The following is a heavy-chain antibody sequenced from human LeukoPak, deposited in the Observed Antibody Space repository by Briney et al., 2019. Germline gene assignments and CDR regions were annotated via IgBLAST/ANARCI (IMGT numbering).Heavy chain of an antibody. Sequence: GGSLRLSCAASGFTFSSYGMHWVRQAPGKGLEWVASIRYDGSNKYYADSVKGRFTISRDNSNNTLYLQMNSLTTEDTAVYYCTKGLRAAAGAHYYYYGFGVDVWGKGTTVSISS. D-gene: IGHD6-13*01. CDR1: GFTFSSYG. CDR3: TKGLRAAAGAHYYYYGFGVDV. V-gene: IGHV3-30*02. CDR2: IRYDGSNK. J-gene: IGHJ6*04.